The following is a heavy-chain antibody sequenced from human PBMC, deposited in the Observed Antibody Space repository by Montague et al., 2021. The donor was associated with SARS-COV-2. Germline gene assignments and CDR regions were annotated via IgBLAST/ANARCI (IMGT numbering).Heavy chain of an antibody. V-gene: IGHV4-59*01. CDR1: FGSISTYY. CDR3: ARQDAWAYCGDECYRGWFDS. J-gene: IGHJ5*01. Sequence: SETRSPTCTVSFGSISTYYWSWIRQPPGKGLEWIGFIFYNGSTKYNPSLKRRVSISLDTSKNQFSLKLSSVTAADTAVYYCARQDAWAYCGDECYRGWFDSWGQGTLVTVSS. D-gene: IGHD2-21*01. CDR2: IFYNGST.